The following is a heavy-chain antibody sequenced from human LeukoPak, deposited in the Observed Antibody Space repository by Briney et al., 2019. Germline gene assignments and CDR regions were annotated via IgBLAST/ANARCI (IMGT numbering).Heavy chain of an antibody. D-gene: IGHD4-17*01. CDR3: ARVGGYGDSPTDAFDI. CDR1: GFTFSSYA. Sequence: GGSLRLSCAASGFTFSSYAMSWVRQAPGKGLEWVSAISGSGGSTYYADSVKGRFTISRDNSKNTLYLQMNSLRAEDTAVYYCARVGGYGDSPTDAFDIWGQGTMVTVSS. V-gene: IGHV3-23*01. CDR2: ISGSGGST. J-gene: IGHJ3*02.